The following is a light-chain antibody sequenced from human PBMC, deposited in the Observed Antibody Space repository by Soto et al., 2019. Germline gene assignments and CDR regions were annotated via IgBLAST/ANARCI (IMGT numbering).Light chain of an antibody. J-gene: IGLJ2*01. V-gene: IGLV2-8*01. CDR3: SSYAGSNKV. Sequence: QSALTQPPSASGSPGQSGNISCTGTSSDVGGYNYVSWYQQHPGKAPKLMIYEVTKRPSGVPDRFSGSKSGNTASLTVSGLQADDEADYYCSSYAGSNKVFGGGTKPTVL. CDR2: EVT. CDR1: SSDVGGYNY.